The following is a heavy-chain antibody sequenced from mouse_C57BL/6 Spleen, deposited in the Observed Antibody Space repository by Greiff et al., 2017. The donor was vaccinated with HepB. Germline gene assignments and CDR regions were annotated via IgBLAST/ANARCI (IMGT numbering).Heavy chain of an antibody. CDR2: ISSGSSTI. Sequence: EVNVVESGGGLVKPGGSLKLSCAASGFTFSDYGMHWVRQAPEKGLEWVAYISSGSSTIYYADTVKGRFTISRDNAKNTLFLQMTSLRSEDTAMYYCARTDGNYPYAMDYWGQGTSVTVSS. V-gene: IGHV5-17*01. D-gene: IGHD2-1*01. CDR3: ARTDGNYPYAMDY. CDR1: GFTFSDYG. J-gene: IGHJ4*01.